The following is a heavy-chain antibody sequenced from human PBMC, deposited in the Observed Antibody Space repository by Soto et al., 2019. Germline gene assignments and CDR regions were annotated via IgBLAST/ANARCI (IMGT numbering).Heavy chain of an antibody. Sequence: SGGSLNLSCAVSGFTVSSDYMSWVRQAPGKGLEWVSVLYSGGTTYYADSVKGRFTISRDNSKNTLYLQMNSLRAEDTAMYYCARHDWFDPWGQGTLVTVSS. CDR3: ARHDWFDP. D-gene: IGHD3-16*01. V-gene: IGHV3-53*01. CDR2: LYSGGTT. J-gene: IGHJ5*02. CDR1: GFTVSSDY.